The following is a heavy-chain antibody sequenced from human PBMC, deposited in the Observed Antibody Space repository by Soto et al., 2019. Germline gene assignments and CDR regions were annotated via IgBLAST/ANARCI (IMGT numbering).Heavy chain of an antibody. J-gene: IGHJ4*02. CDR3: ARHQAGIYPSFDY. Sequence: GESLKISFKASVYSFTSYWISWVRQMPGKGLEWMGKINPSDSYVNYSPSFQGHVTISTDKSISTAYLQWSSLKASDTAIYYCARHQAGIYPSFDYWGRGTLVTVSS. CDR2: INPSDSYV. CDR1: VYSFTSYW. D-gene: IGHD1-26*01. V-gene: IGHV5-10-1*01.